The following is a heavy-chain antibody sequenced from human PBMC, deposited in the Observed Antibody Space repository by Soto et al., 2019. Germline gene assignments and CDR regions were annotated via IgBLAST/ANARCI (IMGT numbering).Heavy chain of an antibody. CDR2: ISWNSGSI. CDR1: GFTFDDYA. CDR3: AKDMWESGYDFHH. V-gene: IGHV3-9*01. Sequence: GGSLRLSCAASGFTFDDYAMHWVRQAPGKGLEWVSGISWNSGSIGYADSVKGRFTISRDNAKNSLYLQMNSLRAEDTALYYCAKDMWESGYDFHHWGQGTLVTVSS. J-gene: IGHJ4*02. D-gene: IGHD5-12*01.